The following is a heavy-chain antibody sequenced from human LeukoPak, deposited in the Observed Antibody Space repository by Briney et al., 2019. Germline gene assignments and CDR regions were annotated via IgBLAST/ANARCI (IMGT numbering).Heavy chain of an antibody. Sequence: GGSLRLSCAASGFTFSSYTMNWVRKAPGKGMEWVSSISSSSRNIDYADSVKGRFTISRDNAKNSLYLQMNSLRAEDTAVYYCASGCISCYLDPWGQGTLVTVSS. CDR3: ASGCISCYLDP. D-gene: IGHD2-15*01. J-gene: IGHJ5*02. CDR1: GFTFSSYT. V-gene: IGHV3-21*01. CDR2: ISSSSRNI.